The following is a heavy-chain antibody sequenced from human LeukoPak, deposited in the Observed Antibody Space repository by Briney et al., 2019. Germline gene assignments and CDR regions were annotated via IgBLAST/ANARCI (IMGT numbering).Heavy chain of an antibody. V-gene: IGHV3-13*01. CDR1: GFTFSRYD. D-gene: IGHD2-15*01. CDR2: IGTAGDT. J-gene: IGHJ4*02. CDR3: ARGYCSGGSCQYYFDY. Sequence: GGSLRLSCAASGFTFSRYDMHWVRQATGKGLEWVSAIGTAGDTYYPGSVKGRFSISRENAKNSLYLQMNSLRAGDTAVYYCARGYCSGGSCQYYFDYWGQGTLVTVSS.